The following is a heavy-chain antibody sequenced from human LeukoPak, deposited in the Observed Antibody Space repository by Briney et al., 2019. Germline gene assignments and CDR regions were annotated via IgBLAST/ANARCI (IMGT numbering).Heavy chain of an antibody. CDR2: INPNSGDT. J-gene: IGHJ3*01. CDR3: ARVGFERPRSSITVVRGVIRPNAFDL. Sequence: ASVKVSCKASGYTFTVYYMHWVRQAPGQGLEWIVRINPNSGDTKYAQNFQGRVTMTRDTSIDTDYMELSSLRSDDTAVYYCARVGFERPRSSITVVRGVIRPNAFDLWGQGTMVTVSS. CDR1: GYTFTVYY. V-gene: IGHV1-2*02. D-gene: IGHD3-10*01.